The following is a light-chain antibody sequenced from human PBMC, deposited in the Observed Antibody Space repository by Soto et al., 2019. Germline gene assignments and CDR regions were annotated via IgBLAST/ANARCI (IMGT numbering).Light chain of an antibody. CDR3: FLSYTGTRRV. CDR2: GTT. V-gene: IGLV7-46*01. Sequence: QAVVTQEPSLTVSPGGTVTLTCGYSTGAVTSGHSPCWFQQKPGQAPRTLICGTTNKRSWTPARFSGSLLGGKAALTLSGGQTEYEDEDYCFLSYTGTRRVFGGGTKLTVL. J-gene: IGLJ3*02. CDR1: TGAVTSGHS.